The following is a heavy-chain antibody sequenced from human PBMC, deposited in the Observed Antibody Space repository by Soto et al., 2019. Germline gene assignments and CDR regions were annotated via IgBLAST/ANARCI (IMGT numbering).Heavy chain of an antibody. D-gene: IGHD3-16*01. V-gene: IGHV3-11*05. CDR2: ISRSSSYT. CDR3: ARWGTDRQPFDY. J-gene: IGHJ4*02. Sequence: QVQLVESGGGLVKPGGSLRLSCAASGFTFSDYYMSWIRQAPGKGREWVSYISRSSSYTNYADSVEGRFSISRDNAKNSLYLQMNSLSAADTAVYYCARWGTDRQPFDYWGQGPLVTVSP. CDR1: GFTFSDYY.